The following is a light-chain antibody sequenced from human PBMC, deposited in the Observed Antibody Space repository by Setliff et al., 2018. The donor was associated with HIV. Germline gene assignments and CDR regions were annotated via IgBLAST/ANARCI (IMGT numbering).Light chain of an antibody. CDR1: SSNIGSNY. CDR3: AAWDDSLRVF. CDR2: RNN. V-gene: IGLV1-47*01. Sequence: QSVLTQPPSASGTPGQRVTISCSGSSSNIGSNYVYWYQQLPGTAPKLLIYRNNQRPSGVPDRFSGSKSGTSASLAISGLRSEDEADYYCAAWDDSLRVFFGGGTKVTVL. J-gene: IGLJ2*01.